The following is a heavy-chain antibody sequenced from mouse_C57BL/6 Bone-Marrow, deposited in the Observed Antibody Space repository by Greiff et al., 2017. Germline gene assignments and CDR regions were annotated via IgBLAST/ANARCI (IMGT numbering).Heavy chain of an antibody. CDR1: GYTFTDYY. CDR3: APITTVVAPYFDV. CDR2: INRYNGGI. Sequence: EVKLLESGPVLVKPGASVKMSCKASGYTFTDYYMNWVQQSPGKSLEWIGVINRYNGGISYTQKFKGKATLSVDNSSSTADKKLNSLTSEDSAVYYCAPITTVVAPYFDVWGTGTTVTVSS. D-gene: IGHD1-1*01. J-gene: IGHJ1*03. V-gene: IGHV1-19*01.